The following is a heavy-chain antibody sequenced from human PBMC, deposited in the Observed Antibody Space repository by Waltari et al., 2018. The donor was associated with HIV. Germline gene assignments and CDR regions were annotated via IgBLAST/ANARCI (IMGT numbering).Heavy chain of an antibody. D-gene: IGHD3-22*01. J-gene: IGHJ3*02. CDR1: GGSISSSSYY. V-gene: IGHV4-39*07. Sequence: QLQLQESGPGLVKPSATLSLTCTVSGGSISSSSYYWGWIRPPPGKGLEWIGSIYYSGSTYYNPSLKSRVTISVDTSKNQFSLKLSSVTAADTAVYYCARDLSYYDSSGYYTPGAFDIWGQGTMVTVSS. CDR3: ARDLSYYDSSGYYTPGAFDI. CDR2: IYYSGST.